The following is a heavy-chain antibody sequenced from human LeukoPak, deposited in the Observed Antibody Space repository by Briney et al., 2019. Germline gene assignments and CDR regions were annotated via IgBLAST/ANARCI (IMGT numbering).Heavy chain of an antibody. Sequence: SETLSLTCTVSGGSIRDNYYWAWIRQPPGKGLEWIGSIFYSGSVYYNPSLKSRAAMDVDTSKNQFSLKVTSVTVADTAVYYCARRGSSSGYDYSDYWGQGTLVTVS. J-gene: IGHJ4*02. V-gene: IGHV4-39*01. D-gene: IGHD5-12*01. CDR1: GGSIRDNYY. CDR3: ARRGSSSGYDYSDY. CDR2: IFYSGSV.